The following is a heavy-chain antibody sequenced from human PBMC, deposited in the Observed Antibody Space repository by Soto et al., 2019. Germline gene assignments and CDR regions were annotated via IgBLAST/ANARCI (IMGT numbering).Heavy chain of an antibody. CDR3: ASTHPHLAY. CDR1: GVAIRRYY. Sequence: SAALSLTCTVSGVAIRRYYWSWLRQPPGKGLEWVGYVYDSGSTNYTPSLKSRVSISVDTSKNQFSLKLRSVSAADTAVYYCASTHPHLAYWGQGTLVTVSS. D-gene: IGHD2-15*01. V-gene: IGHV4-59*01. J-gene: IGHJ4*02. CDR2: VYDSGST.